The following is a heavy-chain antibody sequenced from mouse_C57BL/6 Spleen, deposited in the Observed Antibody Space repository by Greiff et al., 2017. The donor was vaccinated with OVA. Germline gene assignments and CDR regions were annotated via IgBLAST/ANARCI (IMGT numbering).Heavy chain of an antibody. CDR2: ISDGGSYT. CDR3: ARDTYYGSSDYYAMDY. J-gene: IGHJ4*01. CDR1: GFTFSSYA. V-gene: IGHV5-4*01. Sequence: EVKLQESGGGLVKPGGSLKLSCAASGFTFSSYAMSWVRQTPEKRLEWVATISDGGSYTYYPDNVKGRFTISRDNAKNNLYLQMSHLKSEDTAMYYCARDTYYGSSDYYAMDYWGQGTSVTVSS. D-gene: IGHD1-1*01.